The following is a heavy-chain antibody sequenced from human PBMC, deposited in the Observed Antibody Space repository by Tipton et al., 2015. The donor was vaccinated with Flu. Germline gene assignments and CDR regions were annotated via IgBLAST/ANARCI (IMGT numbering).Heavy chain of an antibody. CDR2: IYYSGST. V-gene: IGHV4-59*08. J-gene: IGHJ3*02. CDR1: GGSISSYY. Sequence: TLSLTCTVSGGSISSYYWSWIRQPPGKGLEWIGYIYYSGSTNYNPSLKSRVTISVDTSKNQFSLKLSSVTAADTAVYYCARQEYYYDSSGYYNDAFDIWGQGTMVPVSS. CDR3: ARQEYYYDSSGYYNDAFDI. D-gene: IGHD3-22*01.